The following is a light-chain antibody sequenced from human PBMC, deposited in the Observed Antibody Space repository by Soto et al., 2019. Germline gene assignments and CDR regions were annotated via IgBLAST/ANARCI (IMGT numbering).Light chain of an antibody. Sequence: EIVMTQSPATLSVSPGERATLSCRASQSVSDNLAWYKQKPGQAPRLLIYGASTRATGIPARFSGSGSGTEFTLTISSLQSEDFAVSYCQHSNNWPYTFGQRTKLDIK. CDR2: GAS. V-gene: IGKV3-15*01. CDR3: QHSNNWPYT. J-gene: IGKJ2*01. CDR1: QSVSDN.